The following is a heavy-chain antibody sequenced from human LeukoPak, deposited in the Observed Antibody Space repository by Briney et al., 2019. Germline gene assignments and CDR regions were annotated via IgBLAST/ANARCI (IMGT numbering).Heavy chain of an antibody. CDR3: ARESRSERVHIVVVPAGTPFDY. CDR2: ISYDGSNK. Sequence: PGGSLRLSCAASGFTFSSYAMHWVRQAPGKGLEWVAVISYDGSNKYYADSVKGRFTISRDNSKNTLYLQMNSLRAEDTAVYYCARESRSERVHIVVVPAGTPFDYWGQGTLVTVSS. CDR1: GFTFSSYA. D-gene: IGHD2-2*02. V-gene: IGHV3-30-3*01. J-gene: IGHJ4*02.